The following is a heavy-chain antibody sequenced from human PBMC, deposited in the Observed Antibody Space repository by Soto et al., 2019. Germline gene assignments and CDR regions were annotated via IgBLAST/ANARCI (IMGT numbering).Heavy chain of an antibody. D-gene: IGHD4-17*01. CDR2: IYYSGST. J-gene: IGHJ4*02. CDR1: GGSISSYY. Sequence: QVQLQESGPGRVKSSETLSLTCTVSGGSISSYYWSWIRQPPGKGLEWIGYIYYSGSTNYNPSLKSRVTISVDTSKNQFSLRLSSVTAADTAVYYCARRYGDQFDYWGQGTLVTVSS. CDR3: ARRYGDQFDY. V-gene: IGHV4-59*01.